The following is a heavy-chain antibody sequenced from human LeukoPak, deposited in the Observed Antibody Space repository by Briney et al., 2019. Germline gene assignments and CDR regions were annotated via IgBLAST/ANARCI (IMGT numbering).Heavy chain of an antibody. J-gene: IGHJ4*02. V-gene: IGHV3-9*01. CDR2: ISSNSDSI. Sequence: GRSLRLSCAASGFTFDDYAMLWVRQAPGKGLEWVAGISSNSDSIAYADSVKDRFTISRDNARNSLSLQMNSLRAEDTALYYCAKDRSSRGYYYYIDYWGQGALVTVSS. CDR1: GFTFDDYA. CDR3: AKDRSSRGYYYYIDY. D-gene: IGHD3-22*01.